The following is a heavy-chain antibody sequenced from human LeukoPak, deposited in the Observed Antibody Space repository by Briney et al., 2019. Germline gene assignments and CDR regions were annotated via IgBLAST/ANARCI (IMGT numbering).Heavy chain of an antibody. CDR2: ISYDGSNK. CDR1: GFTFSSYG. D-gene: IGHD2-21*01. Sequence: GGSLRLSCAASGFTFSSYGMHWVRQAPGKGLEWVAVISYDGSNKYYADSVKGRFTISRDNSKNTLYLQMNSLRAEDTAVYYCAKGGPLFPGYFDYWGQGTLVTVSS. CDR3: AKGGPLFPGYFDY. V-gene: IGHV3-30*18. J-gene: IGHJ4*02.